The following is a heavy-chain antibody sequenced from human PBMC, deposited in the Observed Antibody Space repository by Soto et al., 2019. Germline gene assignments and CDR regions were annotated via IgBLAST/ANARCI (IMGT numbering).Heavy chain of an antibody. CDR1: GFTVSSNY. Sequence: EVQLVESGGGLVQPGGSLRLSCAASGFTVSSNYMSWVRQAPGKGLEWVSVIYSGGSTYCADSVKGRFTISRDNSKNTLYLQMNSLRAEDTAVYYCARGRRWLGGWFDPWGQGTLVTVSS. CDR3: ARGRRWLGGWFDP. D-gene: IGHD3-10*01. J-gene: IGHJ5*02. V-gene: IGHV3-66*01. CDR2: IYSGGST.